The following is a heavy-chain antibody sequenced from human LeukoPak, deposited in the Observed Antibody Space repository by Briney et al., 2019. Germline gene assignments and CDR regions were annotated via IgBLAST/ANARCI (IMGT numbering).Heavy chain of an antibody. J-gene: IGHJ5*02. Sequence: SETLSLTCTVSGGSISSYYWSWIRQPAGKGLEWIGRIYTSGSTNYDPSLKSRVTMSVDTSKNQFSLKLSSVTAADTAVYYCARGGVVTAIDWFDPWGQGTLVTVSS. CDR3: ARGGVVTAIDWFDP. CDR1: GGSISSYY. CDR2: IYTSGST. D-gene: IGHD2-21*02. V-gene: IGHV4-4*07.